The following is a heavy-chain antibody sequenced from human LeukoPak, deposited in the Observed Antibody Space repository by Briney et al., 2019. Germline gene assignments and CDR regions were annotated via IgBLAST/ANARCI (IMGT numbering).Heavy chain of an antibody. CDR2: IYSGGST. CDR3: ARHVPDYGDYEDYYYMDV. V-gene: IGHV3-53*01. Sequence: GGSLRLSCAASGFTVSSNYMSWVRQAPGKGLEWVSVIYSGGSTYYADSVKGRFTISRDNSKNTLYLQMNSLRAEDTAVYYCARHVPDYGDYEDYYYMDVWGKGTTVTVSS. CDR1: GFTVSSNY. D-gene: IGHD4-17*01. J-gene: IGHJ6*03.